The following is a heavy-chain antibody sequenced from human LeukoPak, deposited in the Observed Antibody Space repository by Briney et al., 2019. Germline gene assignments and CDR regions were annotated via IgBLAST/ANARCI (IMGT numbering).Heavy chain of an antibody. CDR3: AGKSGSYKEFDY. Sequence: PGGSLRLSCAASGFTVSSNYMSWVRQAPGKGLEWVSVIYSGSNTYYADSVKGRFAISRDNSKNTLYLLMNSLRAEDTAVYYCAGKSGSYKEFDYWGLGTLVTVSS. CDR2: IYSGSNT. CDR1: GFTVSSNY. V-gene: IGHV3-53*01. D-gene: IGHD1-26*01. J-gene: IGHJ4*02.